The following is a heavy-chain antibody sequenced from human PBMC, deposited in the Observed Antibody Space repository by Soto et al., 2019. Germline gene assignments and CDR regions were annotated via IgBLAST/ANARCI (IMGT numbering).Heavy chain of an antibody. CDR1: GGTFSSYA. Sequence: SVKVSCKASGGTFSSYAISWVRQAPGQGLEWMGGIIPIFGTANYAQKFQGRVTITADESTSTAYMELSSLRSEDTAVYYCARGKFATITGPDAFDIWGQGTMVTVS. V-gene: IGHV1-69*13. D-gene: IGHD5-12*01. J-gene: IGHJ3*02. CDR2: IIPIFGTA. CDR3: ARGKFATITGPDAFDI.